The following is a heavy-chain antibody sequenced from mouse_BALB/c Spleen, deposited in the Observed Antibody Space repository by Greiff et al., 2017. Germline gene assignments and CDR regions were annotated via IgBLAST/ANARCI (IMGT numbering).Heavy chain of an antibody. CDR2: INPSNGRT. J-gene: IGHJ2*01. CDR3: AKLGRYFDY. D-gene: IGHD4-1*01. V-gene: IGHV1S81*02. CDR1: GYTFTSYW. Sequence: VQLQQPGAELVKPGASVKLSCKASGYTFTSYWMHWVKQRPGQGLEWIGEINPSNGRTNYNEKFKSKATLTVDKSSSTAYMQLSSLTSEDSAVYYCAKLGRYFDYWGQGTTLTVSS.